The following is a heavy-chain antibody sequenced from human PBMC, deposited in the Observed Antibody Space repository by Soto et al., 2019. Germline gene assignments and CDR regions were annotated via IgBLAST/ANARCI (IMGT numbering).Heavy chain of an antibody. D-gene: IGHD6-13*01. CDR3: ATGSWGQSSSLLRVY. J-gene: IGHJ4*02. Sequence: PGGSLRLSCTASGFFVNTKEMSWVPQAPGKGLEWVSVLNTDGNTVYADSVKGRFTFSRDNSKNTLYLQLNSLRAEDTAVYYCATGSWGQSSSLLRVYWGQGTQVTVSS. CDR2: LNTDGNT. V-gene: IGHV3-66*01. CDR1: GFFVNTKE.